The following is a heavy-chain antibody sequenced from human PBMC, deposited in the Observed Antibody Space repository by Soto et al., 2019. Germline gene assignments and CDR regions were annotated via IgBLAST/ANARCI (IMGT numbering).Heavy chain of an antibody. D-gene: IGHD3-22*01. Sequence: QVQLVESGGGVVQPGRSLRLSCAASGFTFSSYGMHWVRQAPGKGLEWVAVISYDGSNKYYADSVKGRFTISRDNSKNTQYLQMNSLRAEDTAVYYGAKFNDVYDSSGYSSLDAFDIWGQGTMVTVSS. CDR1: GFTFSSYG. CDR3: AKFNDVYDSSGYSSLDAFDI. J-gene: IGHJ3*02. V-gene: IGHV3-30*18. CDR2: ISYDGSNK.